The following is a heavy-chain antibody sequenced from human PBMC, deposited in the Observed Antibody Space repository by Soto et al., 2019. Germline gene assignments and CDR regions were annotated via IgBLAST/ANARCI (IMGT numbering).Heavy chain of an antibody. CDR2: IYYSGST. Sequence: PSETLSLTCTVSGGSISSSSYYWGWIRQPPGKGLEWIGSIYYSGSTYYKPSLKSRVTISVDTSKNQFSLKLSSVTAADTVVYYCARGRYYDSSGYYYIWGQGTLVTVSS. V-gene: IGHV4-39*01. CDR3: ARGRYYDSSGYYYI. CDR1: GGSISSSSYY. D-gene: IGHD3-22*01. J-gene: IGHJ4*02.